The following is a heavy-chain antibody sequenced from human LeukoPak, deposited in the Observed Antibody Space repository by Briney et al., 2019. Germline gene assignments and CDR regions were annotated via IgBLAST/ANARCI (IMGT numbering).Heavy chain of an antibody. CDR2: INPNSGGT. J-gene: IGHJ4*02. Sequence: GASVKVSCKASGYTFTGYYMHWVRQAPGQGLEWMGWINPNSGGTNYAQKFQGRVTMTRDTSISTAYMELSRLRSDDTAVYYCARESRGMVGARDGPDYWGQGTLVTVSS. CDR1: GYTFTGYY. D-gene: IGHD1-26*01. V-gene: IGHV1-2*02. CDR3: ARESRGMVGARDGPDY.